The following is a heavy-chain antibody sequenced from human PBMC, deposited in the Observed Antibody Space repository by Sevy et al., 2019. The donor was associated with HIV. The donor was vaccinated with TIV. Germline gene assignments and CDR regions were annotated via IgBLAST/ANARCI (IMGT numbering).Heavy chain of an antibody. J-gene: IGHJ6*02. CDR2: IGHNGDNT. V-gene: IGHV3-23*01. D-gene: IGHD3-10*02. Sequence: GGSLRLSCVASGFTFSNYAMTWVRQTPGKGLEWVSGIGHNGDNTHHAGSVKGRFSNSRDNSKNTLDLQMNSLRAEDTAVYYCAKGVRLGGPIYYGMDVWGQGTTVTVSS. CDR1: GFTFSNYA. CDR3: AKGVRLGGPIYYGMDV.